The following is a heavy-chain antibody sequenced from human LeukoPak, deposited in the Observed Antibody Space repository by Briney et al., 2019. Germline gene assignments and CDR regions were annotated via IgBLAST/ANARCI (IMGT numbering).Heavy chain of an antibody. CDR3: ARLVAAAGRDDFDY. J-gene: IGHJ4*02. D-gene: IGHD6-13*01. Sequence: HPGGSLRLSCAASGFTFSSYSMNWGRQARGKGLEWVSYISSISSTIYYADSVKGRFTISRDNAKNSLYLQMNSLRAEDTAVYYCARLVAAAGRDDFDYWGQGTLVTVSS. CDR2: ISSISSTI. V-gene: IGHV3-48*04. CDR1: GFTFSSYS.